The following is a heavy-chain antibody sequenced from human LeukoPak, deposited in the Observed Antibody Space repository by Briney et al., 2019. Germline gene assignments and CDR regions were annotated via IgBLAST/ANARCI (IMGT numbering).Heavy chain of an antibody. J-gene: IGHJ5*02. CDR1: GGTFSSYA. CDR2: IIPILGIA. CDR3: ARRVAMIGVSWFDP. D-gene: IGHD5-12*01. Sequence: GASVKLSCKASGGTFSSYAISWVRQAPGQGLEWMGRIIPILGIANYAQKLQGRVTITADNSTSTAYMELSSLRSEDTAVYYCARRVAMIGVSWFDPWGQGTLVTVSS. V-gene: IGHV1-69*04.